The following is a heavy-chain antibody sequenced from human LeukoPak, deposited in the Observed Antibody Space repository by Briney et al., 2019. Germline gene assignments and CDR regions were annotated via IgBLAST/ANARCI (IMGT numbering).Heavy chain of an antibody. J-gene: IGHJ4*02. V-gene: IGHV3-23*01. CDR2: ISGSGGST. CDR3: ARVSAAGTFFDY. D-gene: IGHD6-13*01. CDR1: GFTFSSYA. Sequence: GGSLRLSCAASGFTFSSYAMSWVRQAPGKGLEWVSAISGSGGSTYYADSVKGRFTISRDNSKNTLYLQMNSLRAEDTAVYYCARVSAAGTFFDYWGQGTLVTVSS.